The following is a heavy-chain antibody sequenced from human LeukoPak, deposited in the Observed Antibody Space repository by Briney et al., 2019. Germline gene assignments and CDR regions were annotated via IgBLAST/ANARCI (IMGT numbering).Heavy chain of an antibody. CDR1: GFTFSSYW. J-gene: IGHJ4*02. CDR2: ISYDGSNK. D-gene: IGHD6-19*01. Sequence: GGSLRLSCAASGFTFSSYWMSWVRQAPGKGLEWVAVISYDGSNKYYADSVKGRFTISRDNSKNTLYLQMNSLRAEDTAVYYCAKGVGRWLPLDYWGQGTLVTVSS. V-gene: IGHV3-30*18. CDR3: AKGVGRWLPLDY.